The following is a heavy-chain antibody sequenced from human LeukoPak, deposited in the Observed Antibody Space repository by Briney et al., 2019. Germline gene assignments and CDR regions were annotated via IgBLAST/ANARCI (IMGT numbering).Heavy chain of an antibody. CDR3: GSGVIFYDSSGRNY. D-gene: IGHD3-22*01. V-gene: IGHV3-48*03. CDR2: ISSSGNTI. J-gene: IGHJ4*02. CDR1: GFTFSSYE. Sequence: PGGSLRLSCPASGFTFSSYEINWVRQAPGKRLEWVSSISSSGNTIYYADSVKGRFTVSRDSAKNSVYLQMNSLRAEDTAVYYCGSGVIFYDSSGRNYWGQGTLVTVSS.